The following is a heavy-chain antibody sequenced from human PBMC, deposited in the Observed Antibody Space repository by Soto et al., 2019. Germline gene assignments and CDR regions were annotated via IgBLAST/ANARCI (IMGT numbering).Heavy chain of an antibody. V-gene: IGHV3-21*01. D-gene: IGHD2-2*01. CDR3: ARVDPRAVVVPAASDY. CDR1: GFTFSSYS. CDR2: ISSSSSYI. Sequence: EVQLVESGGGLVKPGGSLRLSCAASGFTFSSYSMNWVRQAPGKGLEWVSSISSSSSYIYYADSVKGRFTISRDNAKNSLYLQMNRLRAEDTAVYYCARVDPRAVVVPAASDYWGQGTLVTVSS. J-gene: IGHJ4*02.